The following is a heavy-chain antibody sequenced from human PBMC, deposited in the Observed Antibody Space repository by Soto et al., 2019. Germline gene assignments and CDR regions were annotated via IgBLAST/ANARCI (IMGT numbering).Heavy chain of an antibody. Sequence: GGSLRLSCAASGLIFSNAWMSWVRQAPGKGLEWVGRIKSKTDGGTTDYAAPVKGRFAISRDDSKNTLFLQMSSLKTEDTAVYYCTTPLDFDAFDVWGQGTMVTVSS. CDR2: IKSKTDGGTT. CDR3: TTPLDFDAFDV. V-gene: IGHV3-15*01. J-gene: IGHJ3*01. CDR1: GLIFSNAW. D-gene: IGHD3-3*01.